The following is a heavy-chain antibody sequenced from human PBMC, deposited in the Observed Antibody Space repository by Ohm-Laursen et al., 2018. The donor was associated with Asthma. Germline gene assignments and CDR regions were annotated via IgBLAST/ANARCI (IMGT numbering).Heavy chain of an antibody. D-gene: IGHD3-10*01. V-gene: IGHV4-34*01. CDR2: INHSGST. CDR1: GGSFSGYY. Sequence: SETLSLTCAVYGGSFSGYYWSWIRQPPGKGLEWIGEINHSGSTNYNPSLKSRVTISVDTPKNQFSLKLSSVTAADTAVYYCARGGYGSGSYYWGQGTLVTVSS. CDR3: ARGGYGSGSYY. J-gene: IGHJ4*02.